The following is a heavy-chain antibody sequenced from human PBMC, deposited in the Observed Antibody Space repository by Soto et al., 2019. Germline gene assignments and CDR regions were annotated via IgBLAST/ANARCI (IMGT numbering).Heavy chain of an antibody. D-gene: IGHD3-22*01. CDR2: IYSGGYT. V-gene: IGHV3-66*01. CDR1: GFDVSNTD. J-gene: IGHJ4*02. CDR3: AREAIIVIAAPEYYFDY. Sequence: GSLRLSCAASGFDVSNTDMSWVRQAPGKGLEWVSVIYSGGYTNYADSVKGRFIVSRDSPKNTLYLQMDSLRAEDTAVYYCAREAIIVIAAPEYYFDYWGQGTLVTSPQ.